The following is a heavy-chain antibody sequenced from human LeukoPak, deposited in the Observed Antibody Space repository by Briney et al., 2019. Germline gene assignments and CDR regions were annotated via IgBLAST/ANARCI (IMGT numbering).Heavy chain of an antibody. CDR2: RYYRSKWYN. Sequence: SHTLSLTCAISGDXVPSYSAAWNWLRQSPSRGLEGLGRRYYRSKWYNNYALSVKSRMTVNPDTSKNQISLQLNSVTPEDTAVYYCARESAGTYYFDYWGQGALVTVSS. CDR3: ARESAGTYYFDY. J-gene: IGHJ4*02. D-gene: IGHD6-19*01. V-gene: IGHV6-1*01. CDR1: GDXVPSYSAA.